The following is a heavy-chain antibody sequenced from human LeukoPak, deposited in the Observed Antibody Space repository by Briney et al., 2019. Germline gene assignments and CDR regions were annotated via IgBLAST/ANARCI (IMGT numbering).Heavy chain of an antibody. Sequence: GGSLRLSCAASGFTFSSYAMSWVRQAPGKGLEWVSAISGSGGSTYYADSVKGRFTTSRDNSKNTLYLQMNSLRAEDTAVYYCARDRQQARAWMVYYFDYWGQGTLVTVSS. CDR1: GFTFSSYA. V-gene: IGHV3-23*01. J-gene: IGHJ4*02. CDR3: ARDRQQARAWMVYYFDY. CDR2: ISGSGGST. D-gene: IGHD1-26*01.